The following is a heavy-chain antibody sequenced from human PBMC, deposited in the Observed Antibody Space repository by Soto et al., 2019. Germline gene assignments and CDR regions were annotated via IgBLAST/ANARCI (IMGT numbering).Heavy chain of an antibody. Sequence: SVKVSCKASGGTFSSYAISWVRQAPGQGLEWMGGIIPIFGTANYAQKFQGRVTITADKSTSTAYMELSSLRSEDTVVYYCATRARLSVRGSYYYGMDVWGQGTTVTVSS. CDR1: GGTFSSYA. D-gene: IGHD3-10*01. CDR2: IIPIFGTA. CDR3: ATRARLSVRGSYYYGMDV. J-gene: IGHJ6*02. V-gene: IGHV1-69*06.